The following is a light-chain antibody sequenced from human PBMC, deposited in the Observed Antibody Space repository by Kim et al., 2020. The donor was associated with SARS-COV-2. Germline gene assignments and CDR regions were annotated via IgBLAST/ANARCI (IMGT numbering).Light chain of an antibody. Sequence: QSVLTQPPSAPGTPGQRVTISCSGSSSNIGSNYVYWYQQLPGTAPKLLIYSNNQRPSGVAHRFSGSKSGTSSSLAISGLRSEDEADYYCAAWDDSLSGVLFGGGTQLTVL. J-gene: IGLJ2*01. CDR3: AAWDDSLSGVL. V-gene: IGLV1-47*02. CDR1: SSNIGSNY. CDR2: SNN.